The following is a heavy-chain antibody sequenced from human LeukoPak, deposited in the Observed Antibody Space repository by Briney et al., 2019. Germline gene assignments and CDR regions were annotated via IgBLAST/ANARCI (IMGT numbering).Heavy chain of an antibody. CDR1: GFTFSSYA. V-gene: IGHV3-23*01. CDR3: AKPYYYDSSGYPEYFQH. Sequence: GGSLRLSCAASGFTFSSYAMSWVRQAPGKGLEWVSAISGSGGSTYYADSVKGRFTISRDNSKNTLYLQMNSLRAEDTAVYYCAKPYYYDSSGYPEYFQHWGQGTLVTVSS. CDR2: ISGSGGST. J-gene: IGHJ1*01. D-gene: IGHD3-22*01.